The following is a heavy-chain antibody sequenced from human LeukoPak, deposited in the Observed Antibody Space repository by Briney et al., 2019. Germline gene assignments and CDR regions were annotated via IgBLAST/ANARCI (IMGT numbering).Heavy chain of an antibody. CDR2: IWYDGSNK. CDR3: ARERGSKPGGYFGY. D-gene: IGHD1-14*01. V-gene: IGHV3-33*01. J-gene: IGHJ4*02. Sequence: QPGGSLRLSCAASGFTFSSYGMHWVRQAPGKGLEWVAVIWYDGSNKYYADSVKGRFTISRDNSKNTLYLQMNSLRAEDTAVYYCARERGSKPGGYFGYWGQGTLVTVSS. CDR1: GFTFSSYG.